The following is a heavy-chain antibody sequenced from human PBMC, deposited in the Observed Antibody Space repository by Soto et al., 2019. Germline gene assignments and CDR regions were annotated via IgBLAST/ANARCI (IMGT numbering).Heavy chain of an antibody. V-gene: IGHV3-23*01. CDR3: AKGKISTTTYTSFDS. CDR2: ITDSGGGT. J-gene: IGHJ5*01. Sequence: PGGSRRLSCVASGITFGSRAMSWVRQAPGEGLEWVSTITDSGGGTYYADSVKGRFTISRDNFKSSLYLQMSSLRAEDMAVYYCAKGKISTTTYTSFDSWGQGTLVTVSS. CDR1: GITFGSRA. D-gene: IGHD1-26*01.